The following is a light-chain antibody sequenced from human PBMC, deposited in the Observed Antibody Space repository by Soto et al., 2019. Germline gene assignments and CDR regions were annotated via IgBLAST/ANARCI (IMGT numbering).Light chain of an antibody. CDR2: RNN. Sequence: QSVLTQPPSASGTPGQRVTISCSGSSSNIGSNYVYWYQQLPETAPKLLIYRNNQRTSGVPDRISGSKSGNSASLAISGRRSEDEADYYCAAWDDSLSGRGVFGGGIKVTVL. J-gene: IGLJ2*01. V-gene: IGLV1-47*01. CDR3: AAWDDSLSGRGV. CDR1: SSNIGSNY.